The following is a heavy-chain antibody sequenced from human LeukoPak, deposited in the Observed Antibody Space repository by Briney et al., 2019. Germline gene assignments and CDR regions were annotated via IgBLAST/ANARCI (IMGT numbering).Heavy chain of an antibody. Sequence: ETLSLTCTVSGGSISSYYWGWIRQPPGKGLEWIGTIYYSGITYYNPSLKSRLTISVDTSNNQFSLKLSSVTASDTAVYYCARHSYYYGSGSYYRSLGYWGQGTLVTVSS. D-gene: IGHD3-10*01. CDR2: IYYSGIT. J-gene: IGHJ4*02. CDR3: ARHSYYYGSGSYYRSLGY. CDR1: GGSISSYY. V-gene: IGHV4-39*01.